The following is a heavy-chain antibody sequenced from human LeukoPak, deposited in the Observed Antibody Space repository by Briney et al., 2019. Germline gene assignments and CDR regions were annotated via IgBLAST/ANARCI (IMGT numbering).Heavy chain of an antibody. D-gene: IGHD3-9*01. CDR1: GFTFSSYA. V-gene: IGHV3-23*01. Sequence: PGGSLRLSCAASGFTFSSYAMSWVRQAPGKGLELVSAISGSGGSTYYADSVKGRFTISRDNSKNTLYLQVNSLRAEDTAVYYCAKSAAGWLLYYFDYWGQGTLVTVSS. CDR3: AKSAAGWLLYYFDY. CDR2: ISGSGGST. J-gene: IGHJ4*02.